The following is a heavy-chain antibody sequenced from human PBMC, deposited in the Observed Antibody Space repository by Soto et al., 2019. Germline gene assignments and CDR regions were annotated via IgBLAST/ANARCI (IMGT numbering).Heavy chain of an antibody. D-gene: IGHD6-19*01. Sequence: QVQLVESGGGVVQPGRSLRLSCAASGFTFSSYAMHWVRQAPGKGLEWVAVISYDGSNKYYADSVKGRFTISRDNSKNTLYLQMNSLRAEDTAVYYCGREIQRVAVAGIIYWGQGTLVTVSS. V-gene: IGHV3-30-3*01. J-gene: IGHJ4*02. CDR2: ISYDGSNK. CDR1: GFTFSSYA. CDR3: GREIQRVAVAGIIY.